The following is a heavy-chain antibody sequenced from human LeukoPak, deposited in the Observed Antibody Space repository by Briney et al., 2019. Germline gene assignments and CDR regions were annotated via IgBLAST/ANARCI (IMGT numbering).Heavy chain of an antibody. V-gene: IGHV3-23*01. CDR1: GFTFSSYA. CDR2: ISGSGGST. D-gene: IGHD3-10*01. Sequence: GGSLRLSCAASGFTFSSYAMSWVRQAPGKGLEWVSAISGSGGSTYYADSVKGRFTISRDNSKNTLYLQMNSQRAEDTAVYYCAKAFGYYYGSGSYHSYWGQGTLVTVSS. CDR3: AKAFGYYYGSGSYHSY. J-gene: IGHJ4*02.